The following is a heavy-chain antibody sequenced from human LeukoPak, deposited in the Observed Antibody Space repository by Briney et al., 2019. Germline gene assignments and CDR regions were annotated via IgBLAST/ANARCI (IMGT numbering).Heavy chain of an antibody. Sequence: PGGSLRLSCAASGFTFSNYSMNWVRQAPRKGLEWVSSISSSSSYIYYAHSVKGRFTISRDNAKNSLYLQMNSLRAEDTAVYYCARGLMTTVTTCFDYWGQGTLVTVSS. CDR1: GFTFSNYS. V-gene: IGHV3-21*01. D-gene: IGHD4-17*01. CDR3: ARGLMTTVTTCFDY. CDR2: ISSSSSYI. J-gene: IGHJ4*02.